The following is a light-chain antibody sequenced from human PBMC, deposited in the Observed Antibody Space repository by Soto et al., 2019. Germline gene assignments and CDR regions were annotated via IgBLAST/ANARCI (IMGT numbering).Light chain of an antibody. Sequence: QPALAQPPSASGSPGQSVTISCTGTKNDIGVYDFVSWYQHHPGKAPRLIIYEVVQRPSGVPDRFSGSKSGNTASLTVSGLQAADEADYFCKSYAGSNTYVCGSATKVTVL. J-gene: IGLJ1*01. CDR2: EVV. V-gene: IGLV2-8*01. CDR3: KSYAGSNTYV. CDR1: KNDIGVYDF.